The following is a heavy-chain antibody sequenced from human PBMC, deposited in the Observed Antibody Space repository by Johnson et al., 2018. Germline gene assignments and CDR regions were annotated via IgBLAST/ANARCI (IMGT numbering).Heavy chain of an antibody. CDR3: TRPGEYSVGGSYRRNNAFDI. J-gene: IGHJ3*02. D-gene: IGHD3-16*02. CDR2: IRSKANSYAT. V-gene: IGHV3-73*02. CDR1: GFTFSGSA. Sequence: VQLQESGGGLVQPGGSLKLSCAASGFTFSGSAMHWVRQASGKGLEWVGRIRSKANSYATAYAASVKGRFTISRDDSKNTAYLQMNSLKTEDTAVYYCTRPGEYSVGGSYRRNNAFDIWGQGTMVTVSS.